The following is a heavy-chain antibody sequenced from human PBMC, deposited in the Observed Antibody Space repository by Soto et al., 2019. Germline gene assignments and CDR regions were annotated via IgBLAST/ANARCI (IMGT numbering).Heavy chain of an antibody. CDR2: VSGYNGNT. CDR1: GYTFSNYG. D-gene: IGHD2-8*02. CDR3: ARPPLAYCTGGNCSSDF. V-gene: IGHV1-18*01. J-gene: IGHJ4*02. Sequence: VQLVQSGAEVKKPGASVRVSCRTSGYTFSNYGISWVRQAPGQGLELMGWVSGYNGNTPYALKLQGRVTMTKYTPTSPAPMGLRSLTSDDTAVSSCARPPLAYCTGGNCSSDFWGQGTLVTVSS.